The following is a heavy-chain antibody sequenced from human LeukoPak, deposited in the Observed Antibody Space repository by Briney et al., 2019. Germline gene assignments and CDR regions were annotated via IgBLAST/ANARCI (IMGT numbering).Heavy chain of an antibody. D-gene: IGHD6-19*01. Sequence: GGSLRLSCAASGFTFSDSLIHWVRQASGKGLEWVGRIRGKTNTYATSYAASVEGRFTISRDDSKNTAYLQMGSLKTEDTAVYYCTRGSDTDYYYGMDVWGQGTTVTVSS. V-gene: IGHV3-73*01. J-gene: IGHJ6*02. CDR3: TRGSDTDYYYGMDV. CDR2: IRGKTNTYAT. CDR1: GFTFSDSL.